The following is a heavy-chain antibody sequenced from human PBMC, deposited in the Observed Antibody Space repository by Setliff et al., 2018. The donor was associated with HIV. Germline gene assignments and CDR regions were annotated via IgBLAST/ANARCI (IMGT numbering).Heavy chain of an antibody. Sequence: PSETLSLTCTVSSGSISSGTYYWSWIRQYPGKGLEWIGYIDYSGSAFYNPSLKSRITISRDTSKTHFFLNLTSVTDADTAVYFCTREGRGDPAMATTRIDYWGQGTPVTVSS. V-gene: IGHV4-31*03. J-gene: IGHJ4*02. D-gene: IGHD1-1*01. CDR3: TREGRGDPAMATTRIDY. CDR2: IDYSGSA. CDR1: SGSISSGTYY.